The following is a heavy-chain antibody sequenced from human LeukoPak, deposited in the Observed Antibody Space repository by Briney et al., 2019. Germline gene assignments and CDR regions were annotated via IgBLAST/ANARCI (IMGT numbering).Heavy chain of an antibody. V-gene: IGHV1-2*02. CDR3: ARDATGALLWFGEAGFDP. CDR1: GYTFTGYY. CDR2: INPNSGGT. D-gene: IGHD3-10*01. J-gene: IGHJ5*02. Sequence: GASVKVSCKASGYTFTGYYMHWVRQAPGQGLEWMGWINPNSGGTNYAQKFQGRVTMTRDTSISTAYMELSRLRSDDTAVYYCARDATGALLWFGEAGFDPWGQGTLVTVSS.